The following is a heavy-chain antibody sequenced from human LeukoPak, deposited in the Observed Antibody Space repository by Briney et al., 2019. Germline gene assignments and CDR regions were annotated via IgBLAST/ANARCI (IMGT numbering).Heavy chain of an antibody. J-gene: IGHJ3*02. CDR3: ARDADFGDSIAFDI. CDR1: GGSFSGYY. Sequence: PSETLSLTCAVYGGSFSGYYWSWIRQPPGKGLEWIGEINHSGSTNYNPSLKSRVTISVDRSKNQFSLKLSSVTAADTAVYYCARDADFGDSIAFDIWGQGTMVTVSS. D-gene: IGHD3-10*01. V-gene: IGHV4-34*01. CDR2: INHSGST.